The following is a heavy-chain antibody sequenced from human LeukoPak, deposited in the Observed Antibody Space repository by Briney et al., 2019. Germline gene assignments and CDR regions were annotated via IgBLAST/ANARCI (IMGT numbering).Heavy chain of an antibody. CDR3: ARDRYYYDSSGYSLDY. V-gene: IGHV4-61*02. Sequence: SQTLSLTCTVSGGSISSGSYYWSWIRQPAGKGLEWIGRIHTSGSTNYNPSLKSRVTMSVDTSKNQFSLKLSSVTAADTAVYYCARDRYYYDSSGYSLDYWGQGTLVTVSS. D-gene: IGHD3-22*01. J-gene: IGHJ4*02. CDR1: GGSISSGSYY. CDR2: IHTSGST.